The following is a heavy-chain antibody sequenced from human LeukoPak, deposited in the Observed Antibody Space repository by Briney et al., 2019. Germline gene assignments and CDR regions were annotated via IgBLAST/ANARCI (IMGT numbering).Heavy chain of an antibody. D-gene: IGHD2-8*01. CDR2: IYHSGST. V-gene: IGHV4-38-2*01. J-gene: IGHJ5*02. CDR3: ARHGPIVLRANWFDP. CDR1: GYSISSGYY. Sequence: SETLSLTCAVSGYSISSGYYWGWIRQPPGKGLEWIGSIYHSGSTYYNPSLKSRVTISVDASKNQFSLKLSSVTAADTAVYYCARHGPIVLRANWFDPWGQGTLVTVSS.